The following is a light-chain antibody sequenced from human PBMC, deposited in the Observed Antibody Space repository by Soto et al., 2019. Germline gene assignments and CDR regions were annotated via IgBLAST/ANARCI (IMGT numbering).Light chain of an antibody. Sequence: QSALTQPPSASGSPGQSVTISCTGTSSDIGAYNYVSWYQQHPGKAPKLMIHEVSKRPSGVPDRFSGSKSGNTASLTVSGLQAEDEGDYYCSSYAGSNDRWVFGGGTKLTV. J-gene: IGLJ3*02. CDR3: SSYAGSNDRWV. CDR1: SSDIGAYNY. V-gene: IGLV2-8*01. CDR2: EVS.